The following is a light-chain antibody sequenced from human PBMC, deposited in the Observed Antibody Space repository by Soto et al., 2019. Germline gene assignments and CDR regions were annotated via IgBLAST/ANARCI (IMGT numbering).Light chain of an antibody. CDR2: SAS. Sequence: DIQMTQSPSSLSASIGDRVTISCRAGQSISTYLNWYQQKPGTAPRLLIYSASSVKTGVPPRFSGSGSGRDFTLTISSLRPEGIATYFCQQSYTSPPWTFGQGTKVDIK. V-gene: IGKV1-39*01. CDR3: QQSYTSPPWT. J-gene: IGKJ1*01. CDR1: QSISTY.